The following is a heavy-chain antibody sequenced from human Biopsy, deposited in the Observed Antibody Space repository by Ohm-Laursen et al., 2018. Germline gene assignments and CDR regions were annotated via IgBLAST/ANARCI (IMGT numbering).Heavy chain of an antibody. CDR3: VRGHKYQLVNAFYYYSYGLDV. V-gene: IGHV4-34*01. CDR2: INHSGRT. D-gene: IGHD2-2*01. Sequence: GTLSLTCSVSGGSTRDHYWNWIRQPPGKGLEWIGEINHSGRTNCSPSLKRRVTVSVDTSKNQFSLKLSSVTAADTAVYYCVRGHKYQLVNAFYYYSYGLDVWGQGTTVTVSS. CDR1: GGSTRDHY. J-gene: IGHJ6*02.